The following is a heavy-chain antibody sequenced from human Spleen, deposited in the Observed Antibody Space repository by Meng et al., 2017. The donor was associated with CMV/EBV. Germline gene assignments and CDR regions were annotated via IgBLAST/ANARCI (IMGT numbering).Heavy chain of an antibody. J-gene: IGHJ6*02. CDR3: ARDKVVVVPAALYYYYYGMDV. CDR1: GYTFTVYY. CDR2: INPSGGST. D-gene: IGHD2-2*01. V-gene: IGHV1-46*01. Sequence: ASVKVSCKASGYTFTVYYMHWVRQAPGQGLEWMGIINPSGGSTSYAQKFQGRVTMTRDTSTSTVYMELSSLRSEDTAVYYCARDKVVVVPAALYYYYYGMDVWGQGTTVTVSS.